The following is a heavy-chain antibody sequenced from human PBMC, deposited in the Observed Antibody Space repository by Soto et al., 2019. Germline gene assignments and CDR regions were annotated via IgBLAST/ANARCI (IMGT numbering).Heavy chain of an antibody. CDR1: GDSVSSYSAA. D-gene: IGHD3-10*01. CDR2: TYYRSRFFS. Sequence: SQTLSLTCAISGDSVSSYSAAWNWIRQSPSGGLEWLGRTYYRSRFFSDYAESVKSRIIITPDTSKNQFSLQLKSATPEDTAVYYCVRDRYSSSGWFDPWGPGTLVTVSS. J-gene: IGHJ5*02. V-gene: IGHV6-1*01. CDR3: VRDRYSSSGWFDP.